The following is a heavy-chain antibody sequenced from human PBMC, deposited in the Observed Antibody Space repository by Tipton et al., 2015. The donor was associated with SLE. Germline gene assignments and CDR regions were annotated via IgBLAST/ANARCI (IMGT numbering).Heavy chain of an antibody. D-gene: IGHD3-10*01. Sequence: TLSLTCTVSGGSISSFYWSWIRQPAGKGLEWIGRIYTSGSTNYNPSLKSRVTISVDTSKNQFSLKLSSVTAADTAVYYCARELRPGFGELSPDYAFDIWGQGTMVTVSS. CDR2: IYTSGST. CDR3: ARELRPGFGELSPDYAFDI. J-gene: IGHJ3*02. CDR1: GGSISSFY. V-gene: IGHV4-4*07.